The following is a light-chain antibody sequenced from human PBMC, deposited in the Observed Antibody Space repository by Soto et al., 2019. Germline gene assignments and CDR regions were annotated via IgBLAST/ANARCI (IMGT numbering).Light chain of an antibody. CDR2: DAS. CDR1: QRVNRR. V-gene: IGKV1-5*01. CDR3: QQYKSVPLS. J-gene: IGKJ1*01. Sequence: DIQMTQSPSTLSSSVGDRITITCRASQRVNRRLAWYQQKAGEAPTLLITDASTLTTGVPSRFSASGSGAEFTLTINNLQPGDFATYYCQQYKSVPLSFGRGTKVEVK.